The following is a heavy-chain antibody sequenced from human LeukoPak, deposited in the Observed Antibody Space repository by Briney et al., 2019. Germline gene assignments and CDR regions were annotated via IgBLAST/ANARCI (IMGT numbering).Heavy chain of an antibody. J-gene: IGHJ4*02. Sequence: GGSLRLSCAASGFTFSSYSMNWVRQAPGKGLEWVAVISYDGSNKYYADSVKGRFTISRDNSKNTLYLQMNSLRAEDTAVYYCASPGIAVAGPFPTYFDYWGQGTLVTVSS. V-gene: IGHV3-30*03. CDR2: ISYDGSNK. D-gene: IGHD6-19*01. CDR1: GFTFSSYS. CDR3: ASPGIAVAGPFPTYFDY.